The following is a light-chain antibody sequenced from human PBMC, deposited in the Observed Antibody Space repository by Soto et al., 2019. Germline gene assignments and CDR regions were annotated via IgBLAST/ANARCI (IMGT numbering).Light chain of an antibody. CDR2: DAS. J-gene: IGKJ1*01. Sequence: IVLTQSPATLSVSAGERATLSCRASQSVSSYLAWYQQKPGQAPRLLIYDASNRATGIPDRFSGIGSGTDFTLTISRMEPEDFAVDDCQPYGSPGTFGQGTKVDIK. V-gene: IGKV3-20*01. CDR3: QPYGSPGT. CDR1: QSVSSY.